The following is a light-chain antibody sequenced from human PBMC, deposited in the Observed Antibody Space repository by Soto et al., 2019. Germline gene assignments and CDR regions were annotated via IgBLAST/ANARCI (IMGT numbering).Light chain of an antibody. CDR1: SSNVGSYKL. Sequence: QSVLTQPASVSGSPGQSITISCTGTSSNVGSYKLVSWYQQHPGKAPKLMIFEVNKRPSGVSNRFSGSKSGNTASLTISGLKVEDEADYYCCSSGGSPTSVFGTGTKATVL. CDR3: CSSGGSPTSV. J-gene: IGLJ1*01. CDR2: EVN. V-gene: IGLV2-23*02.